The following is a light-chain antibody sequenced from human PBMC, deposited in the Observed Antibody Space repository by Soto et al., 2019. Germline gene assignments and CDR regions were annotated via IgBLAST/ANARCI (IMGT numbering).Light chain of an antibody. Sequence: QSVPTQPASVSGSPGQSITISCTGTSSDVGGYNSVSWYQQHPGKAPKLMIYDVSNRPSGVSNRFSGSKSGNTASLTISGLQAEDEAEYYCNSYSSSSTPYVSGTGTKLTVL. J-gene: IGLJ1*01. CDR1: SSDVGGYNS. V-gene: IGLV2-14*01. CDR2: DVS. CDR3: NSYSSSSTPYV.